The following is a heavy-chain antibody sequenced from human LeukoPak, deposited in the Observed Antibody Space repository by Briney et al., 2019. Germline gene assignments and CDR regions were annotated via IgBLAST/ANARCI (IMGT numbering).Heavy chain of an antibody. D-gene: IGHD2-15*01. CDR2: ISAYNGNT. V-gene: IGHV1-18*01. J-gene: IGHJ6*03. Sequence: GASVKVSCKASGYTFTSYGISWVRQAPGQGLEWMGWISAYNGNTNYAQKLQGRVTMTTDTSTSTAYMELRSLRSDDTAVYYCARVGAAEYYYYYMDVWGKGTTVTVSS. CDR1: GYTFTSYG. CDR3: ARVGAAEYYYYYMDV.